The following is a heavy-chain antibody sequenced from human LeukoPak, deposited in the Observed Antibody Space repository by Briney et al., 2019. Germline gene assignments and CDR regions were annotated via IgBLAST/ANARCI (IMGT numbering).Heavy chain of an antibody. J-gene: IGHJ4*02. D-gene: IGHD1-26*01. CDR2: ISYDGSNK. V-gene: IGHV3-30-3*01. CDR1: GFTFSSYA. CDR3: ASPLYSGSSHHHPTIN. Sequence: GGSLRLSCAASGFTFSSYAMHWVRQAPGKGLEWVAVISYDGSNKYYADSVKGRFTISRDNSKNTLYLQMNSLRAEDTAVYYCASPLYSGSSHHHPTINWGQGTLVTVSS.